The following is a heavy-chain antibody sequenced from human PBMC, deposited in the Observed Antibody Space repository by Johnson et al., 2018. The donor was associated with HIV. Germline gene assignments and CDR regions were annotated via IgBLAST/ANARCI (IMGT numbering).Heavy chain of an antibody. Sequence: QVQLVESGGGVVQPGGSLRLSCAASGITFSSSGMNWVRQAPGKGLEWVSFIRYDGNNKYYTDSVKGRFTISRDNSKNTLYLQMNSLRAEDTALYYCAKEVAYCGGDCYSGAFDIWGQGTMVTVSS. CDR3: AKEVAYCGGDCYSGAFDI. D-gene: IGHD2-21*01. V-gene: IGHV3-30*02. CDR2: IRYDGNNK. CDR1: GITFSSSG. J-gene: IGHJ3*02.